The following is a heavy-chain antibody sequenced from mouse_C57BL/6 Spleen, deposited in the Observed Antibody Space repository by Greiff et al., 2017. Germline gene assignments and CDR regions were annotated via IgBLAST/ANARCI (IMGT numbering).Heavy chain of an antibody. CDR2: INPSTGGT. V-gene: IGHV1-42*01. J-gene: IGHJ4*01. CDR3: ARYYGMDY. CDR1: GYSFTGYY. Sequence: EVQLQESGPELVKPGASVKISCKASGYSFTGYYMNWVKQSPEKSLEWIGEINPSTGGTTYNQKFKAKATLTVDKSSSTAYMQLKSLTSEDSAVYYCARYYGMDYWGQGTSVTVSS.